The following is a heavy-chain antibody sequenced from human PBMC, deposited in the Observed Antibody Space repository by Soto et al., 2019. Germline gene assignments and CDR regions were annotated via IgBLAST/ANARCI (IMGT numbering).Heavy chain of an antibody. CDR1: GFTFSSYG. CDR3: VSQGAPYGSDWDGDFDD. D-gene: IGHD6-19*01. Sequence: PGGSLRLSCAASGFTFSSYGMHWVRQAPGKGLEWVAVISYDGSNKYYVDSVKGRFTISRDNSKNTLFLQMNSLRAEDTAVYYCVSQGAPYGSDWDGDFDDWGQGTLVTVSS. CDR2: ISYDGSNK. V-gene: IGHV3-30*03. J-gene: IGHJ4*02.